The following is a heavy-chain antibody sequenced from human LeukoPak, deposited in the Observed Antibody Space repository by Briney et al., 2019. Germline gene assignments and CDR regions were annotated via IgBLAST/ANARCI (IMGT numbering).Heavy chain of an antibody. CDR2: IHHSGST. Sequence: SETLSLTCIVSDYSMSSGYYWGWIRQPPGKGLEWIESIHHSGSTYYNPSLKSRVTTSIDTSKNQFSLKLSSVTAADTAVYYCARVGTDYYDSSGFYFDYWGQGTLVTVSS. V-gene: IGHV4-38-2*02. CDR3: ARVGTDYYDSSGFYFDY. CDR1: DYSMSSGYY. J-gene: IGHJ4*02. D-gene: IGHD3-22*01.